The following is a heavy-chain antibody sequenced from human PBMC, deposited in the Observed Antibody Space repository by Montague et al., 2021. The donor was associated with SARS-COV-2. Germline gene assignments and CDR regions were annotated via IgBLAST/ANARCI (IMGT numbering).Heavy chain of an antibody. Sequence: SETLSLTGKGAGEEIRNFYWNWIRQPAGKGLEWIGRIYASGGTNYNPSLKSRVTMSVDTSKNQFSLKLNSVTAADTAVYYCGRGVVAATPVVDYWGRGTLVTVSS. CDR1: GEEIRNFY. J-gene: IGHJ4*02. CDR2: IYASGGT. D-gene: IGHD2-15*01. V-gene: IGHV4-4*07. CDR3: GRGVVAATPVVDY.